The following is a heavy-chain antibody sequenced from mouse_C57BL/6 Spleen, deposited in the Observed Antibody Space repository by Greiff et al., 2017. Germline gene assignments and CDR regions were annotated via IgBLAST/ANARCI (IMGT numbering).Heavy chain of an antibody. J-gene: IGHJ2*01. CDR2: ISSGSSTI. CDR1: GFTFSDYG. V-gene: IGHV5-17*01. D-gene: IGHD1-1*01. CDR3: ARPYYYGSSYVLDY. Sequence: EVKLMESGGGLVKPGGSLKLSCAASGFTFSDYGMHWVRQAPEKGLEWVAYISSGSSTIYYADTVKGRFTISRDNAKNTLFLQMTSLRSDDTAMYYCARPYYYGSSYVLDYWGQGTTLTVSS.